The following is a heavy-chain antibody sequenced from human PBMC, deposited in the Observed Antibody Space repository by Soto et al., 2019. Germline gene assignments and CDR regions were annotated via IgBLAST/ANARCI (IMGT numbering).Heavy chain of an antibody. J-gene: IGHJ4*02. CDR2: ISTSGSTI. V-gene: IGHV3-48*03. CDR3: AREVERGIWIDY. D-gene: IGHD3-16*01. Sequence: EVQLVESGGGLVQPGGSLRLSCAASGFTFSSYEMNWVRQAPGKGLAWVAYISTSGSTIYYADSLKGRFTISRDNAKNSLNLQIDSLSAEDTAIYYCAREVERGIWIDYWGQGTLLTVS. CDR1: GFTFSSYE.